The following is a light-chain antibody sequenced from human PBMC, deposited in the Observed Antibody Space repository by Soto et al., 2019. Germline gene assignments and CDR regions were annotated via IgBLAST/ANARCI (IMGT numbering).Light chain of an antibody. CDR1: QTISSW. Sequence: DIQMTQSPSSLSASVGDRVTITCRASQTISSWLAWYQQKPGKAPKLLIYKASTLKSGVPSRFSGSGSGTDFTLTISSLQPEDIGLYYCQEYNDWPRGTFGQGTKVDI. CDR2: KAS. V-gene: IGKV1-5*03. CDR3: QEYNDWPRGT. J-gene: IGKJ1*01.